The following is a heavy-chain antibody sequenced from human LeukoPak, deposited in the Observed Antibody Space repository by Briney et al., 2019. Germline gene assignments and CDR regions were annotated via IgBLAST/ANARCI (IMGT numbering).Heavy chain of an antibody. CDR1: GGSITSYY. CDR2: IYITGST. Sequence: SETLSLTCTFTGGSITSYYWNWIRKSAGKVLEWMGRIYITGSTTYNPSLKSRVTMSLDTSKNQFSLKVSSVTAADTAVYYCARVFDSGSQAYFYYMDVWGKGTTVTISS. V-gene: IGHV4-4*07. CDR3: ARVFDSGSQAYFYYMDV. J-gene: IGHJ6*03. D-gene: IGHD3-10*01.